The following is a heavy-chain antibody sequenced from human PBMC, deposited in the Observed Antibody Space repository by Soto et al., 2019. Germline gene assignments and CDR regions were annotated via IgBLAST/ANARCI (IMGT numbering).Heavy chain of an antibody. CDR3: TAGSPFND. Sequence: PXGCLFLSCPLSGITFNTAWFTWARQAPGKGREWVGRIKGKPDGEATHYAAPVEGRFTISRDASQNIVFLQMNGPETDDRAGYYCTAGSPFNDWGPGTLVTVSS. V-gene: IGHV3-15*01. J-gene: IGHJ4*02. CDR1: GITFNTAW. CDR2: IKGKPDGEAT.